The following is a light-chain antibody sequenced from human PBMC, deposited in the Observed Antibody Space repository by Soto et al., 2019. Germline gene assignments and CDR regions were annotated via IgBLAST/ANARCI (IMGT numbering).Light chain of an antibody. CDR2: EVS. CDR3: SSYTSSSTVV. V-gene: IGLV2-14*01. J-gene: IGLJ2*01. CDR1: SSDVGGYSY. Sequence: QSALTQPASVSGSPGQSITISCTGTSSDVGGYSYVSWYQQHPGKAPKLMIYEVSNRPSGVSNRFSGSKSGNTASLTISGLQAEDEADYYGSSYTSSSTVVFGGGTKLTVL.